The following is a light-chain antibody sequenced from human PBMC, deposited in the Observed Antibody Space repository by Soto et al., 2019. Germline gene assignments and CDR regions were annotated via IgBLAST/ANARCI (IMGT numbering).Light chain of an antibody. V-gene: IGLV2-14*01. J-gene: IGLJ2*01. CDR2: DVI. Sequence: QSALTQPASVSGSPGQSITISCTGTSSDVGGYNYVCWYQQHPGKAPKLMIYDVINRPSGVSNRFSGSKTLNTASLTTSGLHAEDKADYNSSSYTISSTHVVFGGGTKLTVL. CDR3: SSYTISSTHVV. CDR1: SSDVGGYNY.